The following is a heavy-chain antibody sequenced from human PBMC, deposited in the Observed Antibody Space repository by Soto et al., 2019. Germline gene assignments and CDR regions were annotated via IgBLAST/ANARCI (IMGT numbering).Heavy chain of an antibody. D-gene: IGHD1-26*01. CDR3: AREVNSTATSDAFDI. V-gene: IGHV4-31*03. CDR1: GGSITGDNYF. J-gene: IGHJ3*02. Sequence: QVHLQESGPGLVKPSQTLSLTCTVSGGSITGDNYFWSWVRQHPEKGLEWIGYISYSGTTYYNPSRKSRVTMSVDTSKNQFSLSLISVTAADTSMYFCAREVNSTATSDAFDIWGQGTVVTVSS. CDR2: ISYSGTT.